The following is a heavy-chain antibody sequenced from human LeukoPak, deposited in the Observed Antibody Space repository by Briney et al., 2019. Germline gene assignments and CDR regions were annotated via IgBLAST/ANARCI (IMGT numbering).Heavy chain of an antibody. Sequence: SETLSLTCAVYGGSFSGYYWSWIRQPPGKGLEWIGEINHSGSTNYNPSLKSRVTISVDTSKNQFSLKLSSVTAADTAVYYCARGIGYSYVIDYWGQGTLVIVSS. CDR3: ARGIGYSYVIDY. D-gene: IGHD5-18*01. V-gene: IGHV4-34*01. J-gene: IGHJ4*02. CDR1: GGSFSGYY. CDR2: INHSGST.